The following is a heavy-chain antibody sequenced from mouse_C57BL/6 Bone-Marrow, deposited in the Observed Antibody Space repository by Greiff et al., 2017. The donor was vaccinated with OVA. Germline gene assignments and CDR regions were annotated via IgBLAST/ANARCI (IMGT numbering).Heavy chain of an antibody. CDR2: ISSGGSYT. V-gene: IGHV5-6*02. D-gene: IGHD4-1*01. J-gene: IGHJ2*01. Sequence: DVMLVESGGDLVKPGGSLKLSCAASGFTFSSYGMSWVRQTPDKRLEWVATISSGGSYTYYPDSVKGRFTISRDNAKNTLYLQMSSLKSEDTAMYYCARHWDVYFDYWGQGTTLTVSS. CDR1: GFTFSSYG. CDR3: ARHWDVYFDY.